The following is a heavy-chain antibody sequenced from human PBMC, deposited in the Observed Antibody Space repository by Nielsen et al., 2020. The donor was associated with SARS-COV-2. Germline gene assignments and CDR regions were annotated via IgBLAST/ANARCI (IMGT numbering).Heavy chain of an antibody. CDR2: ISGSGGST. D-gene: IGHD3-10*01. CDR3: AKDGGGDSWFGEPYYYGMDV. J-gene: IGHJ6*02. CDR1: GFTFSSYA. V-gene: IGHV3-23*01. Sequence: GESLKISCAASGFTFSSYAMSWVRQAPGKGLEWVSAISGSGGSTYYADSVKGRFTISRDNSKNTLYLQMNSLGAEDTAVYYCAKDGGGDSWFGEPYYYGMDVWGQGTTVTVSS.